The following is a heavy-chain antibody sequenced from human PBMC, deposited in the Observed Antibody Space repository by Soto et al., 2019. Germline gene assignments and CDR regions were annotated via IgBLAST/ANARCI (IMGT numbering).Heavy chain of an antibody. D-gene: IGHD3-10*01. Sequence: ASVKVSCKGSGYTFTRYTMHWVRQAPGQRLEWMGWINAGNGNTKYSQKFQGRVTITRDTSASTAYMELSSLRSEDTAVYYCARDHYYGSGTYNYFDYWGQGTLVTVSS. CDR2: INAGNGNT. CDR1: GYTFTRYT. V-gene: IGHV1-3*01. J-gene: IGHJ4*02. CDR3: ARDHYYGSGTYNYFDY.